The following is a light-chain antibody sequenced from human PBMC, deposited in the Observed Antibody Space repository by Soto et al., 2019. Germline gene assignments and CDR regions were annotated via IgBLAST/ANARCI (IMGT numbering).Light chain of an antibody. V-gene: IGLV1-51*01. J-gene: IGLJ3*02. CDR1: SSNIGNHY. CDR2: EDN. CDR3: QSHDNRLSAWV. Sequence: QSVLTQPPSVSAAPGQRVTISCSGSSSNIGNHYVSWYQQLPGTAPKLLIYEDNKRPSEIPDRFSGSKSGTSASLAITGLQAEDEADYYCQSHDNRLSAWVFGGGTKLTVL.